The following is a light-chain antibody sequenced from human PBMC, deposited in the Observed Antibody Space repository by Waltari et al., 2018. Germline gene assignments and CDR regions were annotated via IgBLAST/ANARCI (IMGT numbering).Light chain of an antibody. J-gene: IGKJ1*01. CDR2: KAS. Sequence: DIQMTQSPSTLSASVGDRVTITCRASQTIGNYLAWYQQKPGRAPKLLMYKASSLEGGVPSRLTGSGSGTEFTLTISSLQPDDFATYYCQQFESYPWTFGQGTKVEIK. V-gene: IGKV1-5*03. CDR3: QQFESYPWT. CDR1: QTIGNY.